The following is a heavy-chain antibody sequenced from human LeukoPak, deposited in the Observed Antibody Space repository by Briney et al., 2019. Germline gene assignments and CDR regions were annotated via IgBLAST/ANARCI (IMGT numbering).Heavy chain of an antibody. V-gene: IGHV3-30*03. CDR3: ARQYSDILTGYHRGELYWYFDL. CDR1: GFTFISYW. CDR2: ISYDGSNK. D-gene: IGHD3-9*01. Sequence: GGSLRLSCAASGFTFISYWLTWVRQAPGKGLEWVAVISYDGSNKYYADSVKGRFTISGDNSKNTLYLQMNSLRAEDTAVYYCARQYSDILTGYHRGELYWYFDLWGRGTLVTVSS. J-gene: IGHJ2*01.